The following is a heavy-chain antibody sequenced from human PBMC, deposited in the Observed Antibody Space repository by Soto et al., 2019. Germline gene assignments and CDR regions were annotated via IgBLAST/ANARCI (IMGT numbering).Heavy chain of an antibody. CDR3: AKDLTIFGVVNQN. V-gene: IGHV3-23*01. CDR1: GFTFSSDS. Sequence: EGSLILSCAASGFTFSSDSMSWVRQAPGKGLEWVSAISGSGGSTYYADSVKGRFTISRDNSKNTLYLQMNSLRAEDTAVYYCAKDLTIFGVVNQNWGQGTLVIVSS. D-gene: IGHD3-3*01. J-gene: IGHJ4*02. CDR2: ISGSGGST.